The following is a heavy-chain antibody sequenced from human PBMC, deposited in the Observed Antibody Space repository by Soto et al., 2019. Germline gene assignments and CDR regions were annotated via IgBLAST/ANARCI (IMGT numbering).Heavy chain of an antibody. CDR1: GFTFSSYA. CDR3: ARAKSGGIYYFDY. V-gene: IGHV3-30-3*01. CDR2: ISYDGSNK. J-gene: IGHJ4*02. Sequence: GGSLRLSCAASGFTFSSYAMHWVRQAPGKGLEWVAVISYDGSNKYYADSVKGRFTISRDNSKNTLYLQMNSLRAEDTAVYYCARAKSGGIYYFDYWGQGTLVTVSS. D-gene: IGHD1-26*01.